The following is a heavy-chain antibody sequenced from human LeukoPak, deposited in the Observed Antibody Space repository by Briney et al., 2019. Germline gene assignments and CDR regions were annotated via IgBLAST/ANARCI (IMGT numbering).Heavy chain of an antibody. CDR2: IKQDGSEK. Sequence: PGGSLRLSCAASGFTFSSYWMSWVRQAPGKGLECVSNIKQDGSEKYYVDSVKGRFTISRGNAKDSLYLQLNSLRADDTAVYYVHAAYNWNPGSAWGQGTLVTVSS. V-gene: IGHV3-7*01. D-gene: IGHD1-20*01. J-gene: IGHJ5*02. CDR3: HAAYNWNPGSA. CDR1: GFTFSSYW.